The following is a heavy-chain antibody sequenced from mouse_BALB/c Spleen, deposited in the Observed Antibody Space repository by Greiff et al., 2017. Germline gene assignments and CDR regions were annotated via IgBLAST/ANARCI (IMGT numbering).Heavy chain of an antibody. Sequence: VQLQQSGAELMKPGASVKISCKATGYTFSSYWIEWVKQRPGHGLEWIGEILPGSGSTNYNEKFKGKATFTADTSSNTAYMQLSSLTSEDSAVYYCARWRYDGGYAMDYWGQGTSVTVSS. D-gene: IGHD2-14*01. V-gene: IGHV1-9*01. J-gene: IGHJ4*01. CDR3: ARWRYDGGYAMDY. CDR1: GYTFSSYW. CDR2: ILPGSGST.